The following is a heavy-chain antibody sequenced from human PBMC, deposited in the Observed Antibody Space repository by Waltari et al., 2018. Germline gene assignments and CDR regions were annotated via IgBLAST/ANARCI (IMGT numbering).Heavy chain of an antibody. CDR2: MHTSGST. Sequence: QVHLQESGPGLVEPSETLSLTCSISGDSVKNFHWSWIRQSAGKGLEWIGRMHTSGSTKYNPSLESRVTLSLDTSKTHFSLKLRSVIAADTAIYYCARDEPISASFDIWGQGTLVIVSS. D-gene: IGHD2-15*01. CDR3: ARDEPISASFDI. CDR1: GDSVKNFH. V-gene: IGHV4-4*07. J-gene: IGHJ3*02.